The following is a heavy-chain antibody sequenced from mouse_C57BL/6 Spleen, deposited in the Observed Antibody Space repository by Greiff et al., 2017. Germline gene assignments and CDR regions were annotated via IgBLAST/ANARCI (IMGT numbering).Heavy chain of an antibody. J-gene: IGHJ4*01. CDR3: TRPSYYSNQYAMDY. D-gene: IGHD2-5*01. V-gene: IGHV5-9-1*02. CDR1: GFTFSSYA. CDR2: ISSGGDYI. Sequence: EVHLVESGEGLVKPGGSLKLSCAASGFTFSSYAMSWVRQTPEKRLEWVAYISSGGDYIYYADTVKGRFTISRDNARNTLYLQMSSLKSEDTAMYYCTRPSYYSNQYAMDYWGQGTSVTVSS.